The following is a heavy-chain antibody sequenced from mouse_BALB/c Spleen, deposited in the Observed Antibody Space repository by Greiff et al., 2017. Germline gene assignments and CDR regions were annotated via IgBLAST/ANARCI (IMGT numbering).Heavy chain of an antibody. CDR2: ISSGGSYT. D-gene: IGHD1-2*01. V-gene: IGHV5-9-3*01. CDR3: ARGEDYGYSWFAY. J-gene: IGHJ3*01. Sequence: EVQGVESGGGLVKPGGSLKLSCAASGFTFSSYAMSWVRQTPEKRLEWVATISSGGSYTYYPDSVKGRFTISRDNAKNTLYLQMSSLRSEDTAMYYCARGEDYGYSWFAYWGQGTLVTVSA. CDR1: GFTFSSYA.